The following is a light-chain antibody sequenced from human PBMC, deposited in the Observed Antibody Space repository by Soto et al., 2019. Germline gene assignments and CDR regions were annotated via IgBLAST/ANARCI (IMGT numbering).Light chain of an antibody. CDR2: DVS. V-gene: IGLV2-14*01. CDR1: SSDVGGSNY. Sequence: QSALTQPASVSGSPGQSITISCTGTSSDVGGSNYVSWYQQLPGKAPKLMIYDVSDRPSGVSDRFSGSKSGNTASLTISGLQAEDEADYYCSSYTSSSLYVLGTGTKATVL. J-gene: IGLJ1*01. CDR3: SSYTSSSLYV.